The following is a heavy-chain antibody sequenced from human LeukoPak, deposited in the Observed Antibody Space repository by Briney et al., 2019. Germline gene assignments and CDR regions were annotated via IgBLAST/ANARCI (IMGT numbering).Heavy chain of an antibody. J-gene: IGHJ6*02. CDR3: AKVLGGFAAYYYYGMDV. Sequence: PGRSLRLSRAASGFTFSSHGMHLVRQAPGKGPGGGEVIWYDGSNKYYADSVKGRFTLSRDNSKNTLYLQMNSLRAEDTAVYYCAKVLGGFAAYYYYGMDVWGQGTTVTVSS. CDR2: IWYDGSNK. CDR1: GFTFSSHG. D-gene: IGHD1-26*01. V-gene: IGHV3-33*06.